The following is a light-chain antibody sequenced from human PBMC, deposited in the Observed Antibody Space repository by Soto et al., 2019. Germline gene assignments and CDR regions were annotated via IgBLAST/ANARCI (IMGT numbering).Light chain of an antibody. CDR2: GAS. V-gene: IGKV3-20*01. Sequence: EIVLTQSPGTLSLSPGARVTLSCRASQSVSRNYLVWYQQKPSQAPRLLLYGASSRATGIPDRFSGSGSGTDFTLTISRLEPEDFAVYFCQQYASSPLTFGGGTKVEIK. CDR1: QSVSRNY. CDR3: QQYASSPLT. J-gene: IGKJ4*01.